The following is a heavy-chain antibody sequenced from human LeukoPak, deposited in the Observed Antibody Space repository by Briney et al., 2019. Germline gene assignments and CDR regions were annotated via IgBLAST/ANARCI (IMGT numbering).Heavy chain of an antibody. CDR2: IYSGGRT. Sequence: GGSLRLSRAASGFTVSSNYMSWVRQAPGKGLEWVSVIYSGGRTYYADSVKGRFTISRDNSKNTLYLQMNSLRAEDTAVYYCARDRAAGCSGGSCYHNWFDPWGQGTLVTVSS. J-gene: IGHJ5*02. V-gene: IGHV3-66*01. CDR3: ARDRAAGCSGGSCYHNWFDP. CDR1: GFTVSSNY. D-gene: IGHD2-15*01.